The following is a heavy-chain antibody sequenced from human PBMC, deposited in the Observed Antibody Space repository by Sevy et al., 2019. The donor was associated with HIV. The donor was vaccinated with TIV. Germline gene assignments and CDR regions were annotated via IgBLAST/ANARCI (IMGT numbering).Heavy chain of an antibody. Sequence: SETLSLTCAVYGGSFSGYYWSWIRQPPGKGLEWIGEINHSGSTNYNPSLKSRVTISVDTSKNQFSLKLSSVTAADTAVYYCARGVISPGHNGGLSLYRFFDYWGQGTLVTVS. V-gene: IGHV4-34*01. D-gene: IGHD3-16*02. J-gene: IGHJ4*02. CDR1: GGSFSGYY. CDR3: ARGVISPGHNGGLSLYRFFDY. CDR2: INHSGST.